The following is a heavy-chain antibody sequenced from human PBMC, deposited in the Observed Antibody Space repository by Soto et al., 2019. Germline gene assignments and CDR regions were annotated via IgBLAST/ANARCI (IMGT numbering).Heavy chain of an antibody. Sequence: GESLKISCKGSGYSFTNYWISWVRQMPGKGLEWMGRIDPSDSYTNYSPSFQGHVTISADKSISTAYLQWSSLKASDTAMYYCRSASGYYAIDYWGQGTLVTVSS. J-gene: IGHJ4*02. CDR1: GYSFTNYW. CDR2: IDPSDSYT. D-gene: IGHD3-22*01. CDR3: RSASGYYAIDY. V-gene: IGHV5-10-1*01.